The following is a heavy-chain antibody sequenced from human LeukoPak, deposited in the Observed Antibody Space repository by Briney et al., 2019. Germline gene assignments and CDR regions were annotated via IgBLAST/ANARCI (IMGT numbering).Heavy chain of an antibody. D-gene: IGHD5-12*01. CDR3: AKDSRGYSGYGQFDY. V-gene: IGHV3-30*18. J-gene: IGHJ4*02. CDR2: ISYDGSNK. Sequence: QPGRSLRLSCAASGFTFSSYGMHWVRQAPGKGLEWVAVISYDGSNKYYADSVKDRFTISRDNSKNTLYLQMNSLRAEDTAVYYCAKDSRGYSGYGQFDYWGQGTLVTVSS. CDR1: GFTFSSYG.